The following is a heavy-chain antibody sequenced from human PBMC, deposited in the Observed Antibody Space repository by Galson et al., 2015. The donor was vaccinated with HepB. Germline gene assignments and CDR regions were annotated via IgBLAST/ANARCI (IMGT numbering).Heavy chain of an antibody. CDR2: IWYDGSNK. CDR3: ARDPLVGATKDAFDI. V-gene: IGHV3-33*01. Sequence: SLRLSCAASGFTFSSYGMHWVRQAPGKGLEWVAVIWYDGSNKYYADSVKGRFTISRDNSKNTLYLQMNSLRAEDTAVYYCARDPLVGATKDAFDIWGQGTMVTVSS. J-gene: IGHJ3*02. D-gene: IGHD1-26*01. CDR1: GFTFSSYG.